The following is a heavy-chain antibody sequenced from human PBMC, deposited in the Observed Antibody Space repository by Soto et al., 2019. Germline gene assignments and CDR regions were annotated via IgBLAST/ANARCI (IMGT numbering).Heavy chain of an antibody. CDR1: GGTFSSYA. CDR3: ARGGYSSSWKYDY. D-gene: IGHD6-13*01. V-gene: IGHV1-69*13. CDR2: IIPIFGTA. Sequence: SVKVSCKASGGTFSSYAISWVRQAPGQGLEWMGGIIPIFGTANYAQKFQGRVTITADESTSTAYMELSSLRSEDTAVYYCARGGYSSSWKYDYWGQGTLVTVSS. J-gene: IGHJ4*02.